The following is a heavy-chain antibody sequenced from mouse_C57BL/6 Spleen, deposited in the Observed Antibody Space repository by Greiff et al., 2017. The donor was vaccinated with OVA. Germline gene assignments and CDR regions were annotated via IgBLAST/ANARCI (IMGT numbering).Heavy chain of an antibody. V-gene: IGHV5-9*01. J-gene: IGHJ4*01. CDR3: ARHGYDKEDYYAMDY. CDR2: ISGGGGNT. D-gene: IGHD2-2*01. CDR1: GFTFSSYT. Sequence: EVNVVESGGGLVKPGGSLKLSCAASGFTFSSYTMSWVRQTPEKRLEWVATISGGGGNTYYPDSVKGRFTISRDNAKNTLYLQMSSLRSEDTALYYCARHGYDKEDYYAMDYWGQGTSVTVSS.